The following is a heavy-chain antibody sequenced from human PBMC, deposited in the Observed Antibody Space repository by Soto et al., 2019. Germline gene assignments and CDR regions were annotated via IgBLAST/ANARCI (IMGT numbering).Heavy chain of an antibody. CDR3: ARGACSSTSCHFGFDY. CDR1: GGSISSYY. CDR2: IYTSGST. V-gene: IGHV4-4*07. D-gene: IGHD2-2*01. Sequence: SETLSLTCTVSGGSISSYYWSWIRQPAGKGLEWIGRIYTSGSTNYNPSLKSRVTMSVDTSKNQFSLKLSSVTAADTAVYYCARGACSSTSCHFGFDYWGQGTLVTVPQ. J-gene: IGHJ4*02.